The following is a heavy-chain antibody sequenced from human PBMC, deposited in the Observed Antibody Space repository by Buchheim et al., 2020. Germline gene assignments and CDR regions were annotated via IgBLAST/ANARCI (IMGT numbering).Heavy chain of an antibody. CDR1: GFTFSSYA. CDR3: ARGLVATISGSWF. CDR2: ISYDETTK. V-gene: IGHV3-30-3*01. J-gene: IGHJ4*02. D-gene: IGHD3-10*01. Sequence: QVQLVESGGGVVQPGRSLRLSCAASGFTFSSYAMHWARQAPGKGLEWVAVISYDETTKYYADSVKGRFTISRDNSKNTLYLQMNSLREEDTAVYYCARGLVATISGSWFWGQGTL.